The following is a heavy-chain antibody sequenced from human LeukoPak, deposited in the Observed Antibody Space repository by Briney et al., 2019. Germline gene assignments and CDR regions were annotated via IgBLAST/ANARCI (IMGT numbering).Heavy chain of an antibody. CDR1: GFSLSTSGVG. V-gene: IGHV2-70*11. CDR3: ARIQGYSGYDLGEYFDY. CDR2: IDWDDDK. J-gene: IGHJ4*02. Sequence: SGPTLVKPTQTLTLTCTFSGFSLSTSGVGVGWIRQPPGKALERLARIDWDDDKYYSTLLKTRLTISKDTSKNQVVLTMTNMDPVDTATYYCARIQGYSGYDLGEYFDYWGQGILVTVSS. D-gene: IGHD5-12*01.